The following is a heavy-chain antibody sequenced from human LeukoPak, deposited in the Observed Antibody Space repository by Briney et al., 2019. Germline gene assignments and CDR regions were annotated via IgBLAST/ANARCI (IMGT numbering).Heavy chain of an antibody. CDR1: GGSISTYY. J-gene: IGHJ6*03. Sequence: SETLSLTCTVSGGSISTYYWSWIRQPPGKGLEWIGYIYYSGSTNYNPSLKSRVTISVDTSKNQFSLKLSSVTAADTAVYYCARDRWAAAGYYYYYMDVWGKGTTVTVSS. CDR2: IYYSGST. CDR3: ARDRWAAAGYYYYYMDV. V-gene: IGHV4-59*01. D-gene: IGHD6-13*01.